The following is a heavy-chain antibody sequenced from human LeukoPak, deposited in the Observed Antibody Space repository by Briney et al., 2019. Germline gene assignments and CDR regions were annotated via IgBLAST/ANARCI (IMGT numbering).Heavy chain of an antibody. J-gene: IGHJ4*02. CDR1: GFTVSSNY. Sequence: GGSLRLSCAASGFTVSSNYMSWVRQAPGKGLEWVSVIYSGGNTYYVDSVKARFTISRDNSKNTLYLQMNSLRAEDTAVYYCARSLRVAAGALDYWGQGTLVTVSS. D-gene: IGHD6-13*01. CDR2: IYSGGNT. CDR3: ARSLRVAAGALDY. V-gene: IGHV3-53*01.